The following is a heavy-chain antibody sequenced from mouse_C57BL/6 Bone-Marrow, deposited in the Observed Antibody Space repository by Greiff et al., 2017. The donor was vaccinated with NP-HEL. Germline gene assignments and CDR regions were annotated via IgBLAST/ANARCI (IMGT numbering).Heavy chain of an antibody. V-gene: IGHV5-17*01. Sequence: EVQLVESGGGLVKPGGSLKLSCAASGFTFSDYGMHWVRQAPEKGLEWVAYISSGCSTIYYADTVKGRFTISRDNAKNTLFLQMTSLRSEDTAMYYCARGGNYVDYAMDYWGQGTSVTVSS. J-gene: IGHJ4*01. CDR1: GFTFSDYG. CDR2: ISSGCSTI. D-gene: IGHD2-1*01. CDR3: ARGGNYVDYAMDY.